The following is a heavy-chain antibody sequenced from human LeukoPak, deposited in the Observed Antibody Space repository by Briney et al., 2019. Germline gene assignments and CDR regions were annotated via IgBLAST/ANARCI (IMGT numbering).Heavy chain of an antibody. J-gene: IGHJ4*02. CDR3: ARGRGGYIWGSYRYLFDY. Sequence: ASETLSLTCAVYGGSFSGYYWSWIRQPPGKGLEWIGEINHSGSTNYNPSLKSRVTISVDTSKNQFSLKLSSVTAADTAVYYYARGRGGYIWGSYRYLFDYWGQGTLVTVSS. CDR2: INHSGST. V-gene: IGHV4-34*01. D-gene: IGHD3-16*02. CDR1: GGSFSGYY.